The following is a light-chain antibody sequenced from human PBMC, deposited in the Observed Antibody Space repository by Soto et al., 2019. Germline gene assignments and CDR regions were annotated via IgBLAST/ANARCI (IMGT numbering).Light chain of an antibody. CDR2: SAS. CDR3: QQYAGSPRT. Sequence: DIVMTQSPATLSVSPVERATLSCRASQSVSSSYLAWYQQKPGQAPRLLIYSASRRATDIPDRFTGSGSGTDFTLTINRVEPEDFAVYFCQQYAGSPRTFGQGTKVDI. CDR1: QSVSSSY. J-gene: IGKJ1*01. V-gene: IGKV3-20*01.